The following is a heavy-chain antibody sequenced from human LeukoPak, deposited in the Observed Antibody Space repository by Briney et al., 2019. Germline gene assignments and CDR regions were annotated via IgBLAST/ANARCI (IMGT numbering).Heavy chain of an antibody. CDR1: GFTFSSYA. CDR3: AREGIAAAGLFDY. Sequence: GRSLRLSCAASGFTFSSYAMHWVRQAPGKGLEWVAVISYDGSNKYYADSVKGRFTISRDNSKSTLYLQMNSLRAENTAVYYCAREGIAAAGLFDYWGQGTLVTVSS. J-gene: IGHJ4*02. CDR2: ISYDGSNK. V-gene: IGHV3-30-3*01. D-gene: IGHD6-13*01.